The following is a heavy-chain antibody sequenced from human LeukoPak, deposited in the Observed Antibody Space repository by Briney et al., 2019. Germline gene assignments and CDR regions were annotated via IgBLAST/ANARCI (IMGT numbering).Heavy chain of an antibody. CDR1: GYTFTSYD. Sequence: ASVKVSCKASGYTFTSYDINWVRQATGQGLEWMGWMNPNSGNTGYAQKFQGRVTMTRNTSISTAYMELSSLRSEDTAVYYCARGGSIYCSGGSCHFDYWGQRTLVTVSS. CDR2: MNPNSGNT. V-gene: IGHV1-8*01. CDR3: ARGGSIYCSGGSCHFDY. D-gene: IGHD2-15*01. J-gene: IGHJ4*02.